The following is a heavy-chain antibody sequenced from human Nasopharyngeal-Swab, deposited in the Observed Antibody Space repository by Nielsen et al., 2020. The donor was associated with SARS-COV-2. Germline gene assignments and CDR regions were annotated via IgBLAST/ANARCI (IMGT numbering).Heavy chain of an antibody. V-gene: IGHV3-7*01. D-gene: IGHD3-10*01. CDR2: IKQDGSEK. CDR3: ARDALGSGSYVYYYGMDV. CDR1: GFTFDDYG. Sequence: GESLKISCEASGFTFDDYGMSWVRQGPGKGLEWVANIKQDGSEKYYVDSVKGRFTISRDNAKNSLYLQMNSLRAEDTAVYYCARDALGSGSYVYYYGMDVWGQGTTVTVSS. J-gene: IGHJ6*02.